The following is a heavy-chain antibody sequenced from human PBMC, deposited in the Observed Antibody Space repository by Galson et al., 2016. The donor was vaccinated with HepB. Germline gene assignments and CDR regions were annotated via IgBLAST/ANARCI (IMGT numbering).Heavy chain of an antibody. V-gene: IGHV3-15*01. CDR2: SKSKIDGGAT. CDR3: TKGQQPASQAFDN. CDR1: EFNFANTW. D-gene: IGHD6-13*01. Sequence: SLRLSCAASEFNFANTWMSWVRQAPGKGLEWVGRSKSKIDGGATDYAAFVKGRFTVSRDDSKNTLYLQIDRLKTEDTGVYYCTKGQQPASQAFDNWGQGTQVPVSS. J-gene: IGHJ4*02.